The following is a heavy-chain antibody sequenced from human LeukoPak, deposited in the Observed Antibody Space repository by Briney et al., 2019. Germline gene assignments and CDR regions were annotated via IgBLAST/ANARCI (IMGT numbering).Heavy chain of an antibody. J-gene: IGHJ4*02. Sequence: GGSLRLSCAASGFTFSSYSMHWVRQAPGKGLEWVSSISSCSYIFFADSVEGRFTIARDNAKNSLYLKMSSLRAEDTAVYYCARDNAAAAGTRFDYWGEGALVTVSS. CDR2: ISSCSYI. V-gene: IGHV3-21*01. D-gene: IGHD6-13*01. CDR1: GFTFSSYS. CDR3: ARDNAAAAGTRFDY.